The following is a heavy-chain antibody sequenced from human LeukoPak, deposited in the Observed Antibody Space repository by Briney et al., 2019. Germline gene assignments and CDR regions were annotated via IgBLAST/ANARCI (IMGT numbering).Heavy chain of an antibody. V-gene: IGHV3-23*01. Sequence: PGGSLRLSXAASGFTFTTYAMSWVRQAPGKGLEWLSAISGSGGTTYYADSVKGRFSISRDNSKNTLYLQMNSLRAEDTAVYYCAGLQYYFDYWGQGTLVTVSS. CDR2: ISGSGGTT. D-gene: IGHD4-11*01. CDR3: AGLQYYFDY. CDR1: GFTFTTYA. J-gene: IGHJ4*02.